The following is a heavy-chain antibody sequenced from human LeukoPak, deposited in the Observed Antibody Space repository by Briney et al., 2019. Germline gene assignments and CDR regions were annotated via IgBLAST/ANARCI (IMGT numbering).Heavy chain of an antibody. J-gene: IGHJ3*02. D-gene: IGHD3-10*01. V-gene: IGHV4-34*01. CDR2: INHSGST. Sequence: PSETLSLTCAVYGGSFSGYYWSWIRQPPGKGLEWIGEINHSGSTNYNPSLKSRVTISVDTSKNQFSLKLSSVTAADTAVYYCARIKAELLWFGESRVAFDIWGQGTMVTVSS. CDR3: ARIKAELLWFGESRVAFDI. CDR1: GGSFSGYY.